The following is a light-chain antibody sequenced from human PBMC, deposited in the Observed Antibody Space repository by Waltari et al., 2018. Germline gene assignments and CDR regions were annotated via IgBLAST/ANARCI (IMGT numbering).Light chain of an antibody. Sequence: EIVMTQSPDTLSVSPGEGVTLSCRASQSVSSKLAWYQQKPGQAPRLLSYGASTRATGIPDRFSGGGSGTEFTLTISSLQSEDFAVYYCQQYNEWPPITFGQGTRLEIK. V-gene: IGKV3-15*01. J-gene: IGKJ5*01. CDR2: GAS. CDR3: QQYNEWPPIT. CDR1: QSVSSK.